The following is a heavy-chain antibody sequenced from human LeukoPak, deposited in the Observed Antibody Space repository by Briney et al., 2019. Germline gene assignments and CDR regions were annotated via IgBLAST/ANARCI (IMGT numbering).Heavy chain of an antibody. CDR2: ISYDGSNK. CDR3: ARKLPHYCSSTSCYYFGNWFDP. D-gene: IGHD2-2*01. V-gene: IGHV3-30*04. CDR1: GFTFSSYA. Sequence: GGSLRLSCAASGFTFSSYAMHWVRQAPGKGLEWVAVISYDGSNKYYADSVKGRFTISRDNAKKSLYLQMNSLRSDDTAVYYCARKLPHYCSSTSCYYFGNWFDPWGQGTLVTVSS. J-gene: IGHJ5*02.